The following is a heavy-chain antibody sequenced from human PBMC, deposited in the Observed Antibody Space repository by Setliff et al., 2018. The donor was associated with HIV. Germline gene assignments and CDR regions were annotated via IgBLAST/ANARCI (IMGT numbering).Heavy chain of an antibody. Sequence: ASVKVSCKASGFNFTNYYIHWVRQAPGEGLEWVGVINASGDKTNYAQKFQGRLIITKDTSTSTVYMELSSLRSDDTAVYYCGRDYRSWIRAIGYWGQGTLVTVSS. CDR3: GRDYRSWIRAIGY. J-gene: IGHJ4*02. D-gene: IGHD5-12*01. V-gene: IGHV1-46*03. CDR2: INASGDKT. CDR1: GFNFTNYY.